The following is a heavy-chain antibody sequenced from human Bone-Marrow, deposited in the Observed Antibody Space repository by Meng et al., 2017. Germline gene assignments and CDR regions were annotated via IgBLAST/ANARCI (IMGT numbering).Heavy chain of an antibody. J-gene: IGHJ3*02. CDR1: GFTFSSYA. Sequence: GESLKISCAASGFTFSSYAMHWVRQAPGKGLEWVAVISYDGSNKYYADSVKGRFTISRDNSKNTLYLQMNSLRAEDTAVYYCARAGIYCGGDCYSFGPNNDAFDIWGQGTMVTVSS. CDR3: ARAGIYCGGDCYSFGPNNDAFDI. CDR2: ISYDGSNK. D-gene: IGHD2-21*02. V-gene: IGHV3-30*01.